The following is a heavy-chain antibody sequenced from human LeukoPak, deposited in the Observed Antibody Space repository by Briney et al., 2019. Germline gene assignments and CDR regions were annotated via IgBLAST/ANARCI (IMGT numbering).Heavy chain of an antibody. D-gene: IGHD6-19*01. CDR2: IHYSGST. Sequence: SQTLSLTCTVSGGSISSGGYYWSWIRQHPGKGLEWIGYIHYSGSTYYNPSLKSRVTISVDTSKNQFSLKLSSVTAADTAVYYCARGAKHSSGWYNYFDYWGQGTLVTVSS. J-gene: IGHJ4*02. CDR3: ARGAKHSSGWYNYFDY. V-gene: IGHV4-31*03. CDR1: GGSISSGGYY.